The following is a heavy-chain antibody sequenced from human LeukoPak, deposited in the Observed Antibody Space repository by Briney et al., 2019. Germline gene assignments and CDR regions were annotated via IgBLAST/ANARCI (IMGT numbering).Heavy chain of an antibody. Sequence: PSETLSLTCAVYSGSLSGYYWSWIRQPPGRGLEWIGEINRRGRATYNPSLKSRVTVSVDTSKNQCSLKLSSVTAADTAVYYCARVLESMVRGVIISYYYYGMDVWGQGTTVTVSS. CDR1: SGSLSGYY. J-gene: IGHJ6*02. CDR3: ARVLESMVRGVIISYYYYGMDV. V-gene: IGHV4-34*01. CDR2: INRRGRA. D-gene: IGHD3-10*01.